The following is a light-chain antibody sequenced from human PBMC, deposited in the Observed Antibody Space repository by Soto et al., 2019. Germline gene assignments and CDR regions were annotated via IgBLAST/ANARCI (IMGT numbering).Light chain of an antibody. V-gene: IGKV1-39*01. J-gene: IGKJ2*01. CDR2: AAS. CDR3: QQSYSVPLT. Sequence: DIHMTQSPSSLSASVGDRVTITCRSSQNILTYLNWYQQRAGEAPRFLIYAASNLQDGVPSRFSGSESGTEFTLTISSLQPEDFATYYCQQSYSVPLTFGQGTKLEMK. CDR1: QNILTY.